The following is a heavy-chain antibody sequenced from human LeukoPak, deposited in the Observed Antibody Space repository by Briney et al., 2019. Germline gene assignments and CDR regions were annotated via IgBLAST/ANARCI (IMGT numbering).Heavy chain of an antibody. J-gene: IGHJ4*02. V-gene: IGHV5-51*01. CDR3: GRGGYYSGGIFYYYFGY. CDR2: IYPGDSDT. CDR1: GYRFTSYW. Sequence: GESLKISCKGSGYRFTSYWIGWVRQMPGKGLEWMGIIYPGDSDTRYSPSFQGQVTISADKSISTAYLQWSSLKASDTAMYYCGRGGYYSGGIFYYYFGYWGQGTLVTVSS. D-gene: IGHD2-15*01.